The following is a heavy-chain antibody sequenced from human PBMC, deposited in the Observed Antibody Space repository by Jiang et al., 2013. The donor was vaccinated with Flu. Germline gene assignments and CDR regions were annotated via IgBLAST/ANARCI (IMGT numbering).Heavy chain of an antibody. CDR1: YTFTGYY. CDR3: ARVRRGTVTVTQIDY. Sequence: YTFTGYYMHWVRQAPGQGLEWMGWINPNSGGTNYAQKFQGRVTMTRDTSISTAYMELSRLRSDDTAVYYCARVRRGTVTVTQIDYWGQGTLVTVSS. J-gene: IGHJ4*02. CDR2: INPNSGGT. V-gene: IGHV1-2*02. D-gene: IGHD4-17*01.